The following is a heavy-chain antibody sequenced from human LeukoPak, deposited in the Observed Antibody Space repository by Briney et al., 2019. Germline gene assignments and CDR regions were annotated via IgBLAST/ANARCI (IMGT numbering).Heavy chain of an antibody. Sequence: PSETLSLTCTVSGISITSFYWSWIRQPAGKGLEWIGSISISGRTNDNPSLKSRVTMSVDRSKNQFSLKLNSVTVADTAVYYCARLYSSGYYFVDYWGQGPLVTVSS. CDR2: ISISGRT. J-gene: IGHJ4*02. V-gene: IGHV4-4*07. CDR3: ARLYSSGYYFVDY. CDR1: GISITSFY. D-gene: IGHD3-22*01.